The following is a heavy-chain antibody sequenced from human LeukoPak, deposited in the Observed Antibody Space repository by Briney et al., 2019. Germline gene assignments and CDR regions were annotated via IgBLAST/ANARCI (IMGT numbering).Heavy chain of an antibody. CDR1: GFTFSTFA. D-gene: IGHD2-8*02. CDR2: IFPSGGEI. V-gene: IGHV3-23*01. Sequence: PGGSLRLSCAASGFTFSTFAMIWVRQPPGEGLEWVSSIFPSGGEIHYADSVRGRFTISRDTSKSTLSLQMNSLRAEDTAIYYCATYRQVLLPFESWGQGTLVTVSS. J-gene: IGHJ4*02. CDR3: ATYRQVLLPFES.